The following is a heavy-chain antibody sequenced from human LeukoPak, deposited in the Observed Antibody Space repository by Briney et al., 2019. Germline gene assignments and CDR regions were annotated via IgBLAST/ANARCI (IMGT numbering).Heavy chain of an antibody. CDR2: INWNGGST. CDR3: ARARITIFGVVTHFDY. D-gene: IGHD3-3*01. J-gene: IGHJ4*02. CDR1: GFTFDDYG. Sequence: GGSLRLSCAASGFTFDDYGMSWVRQAPGKGLEWVSGINWNGGSTGYADSVKGRFTISRDNAKNTLYLQMNSLRAEDTAVYYCARARITIFGVVTHFDYWGQGTLVTVSS. V-gene: IGHV3-20*04.